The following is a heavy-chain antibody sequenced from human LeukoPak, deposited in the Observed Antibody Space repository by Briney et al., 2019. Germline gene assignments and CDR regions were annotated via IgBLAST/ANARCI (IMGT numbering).Heavy chain of an antibody. D-gene: IGHD4-17*01. Sequence: SETLSLTCTVSGGSIGSYYWSWIRQPPGKGLEWIGYIYYSGSTNYNPSLKSRVTISVDTSKNQFSLKLSSVTAADTAVYYCARATTVTTGLDYWGQGTLVTVSS. J-gene: IGHJ4*02. CDR1: GGSIGSYY. CDR2: IYYSGST. CDR3: ARATTVTTGLDY. V-gene: IGHV4-59*08.